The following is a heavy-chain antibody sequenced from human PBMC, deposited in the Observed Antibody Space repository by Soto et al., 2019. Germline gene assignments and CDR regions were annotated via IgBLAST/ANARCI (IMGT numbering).Heavy chain of an antibody. D-gene: IGHD3-10*01. CDR2: ISSSSSTI. V-gene: IGHV3-48*01. CDR3: ARGGSLNWFDP. J-gene: IGHJ5*02. Sequence: EVQLVESGGGLVQPGGSLRLSCAASGFTFSSYSMNWVRKAPGKGLEWVSYISSSSSTIYYADSVKGRFTISRDNAKNSLYLQMNSLRADDTAVYYCARGGSLNWFDPWGQGTLVTVSS. CDR1: GFTFSSYS.